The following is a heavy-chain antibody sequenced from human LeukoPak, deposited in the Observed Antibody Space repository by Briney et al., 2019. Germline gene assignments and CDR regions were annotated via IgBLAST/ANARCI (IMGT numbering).Heavy chain of an antibody. J-gene: IGHJ4*02. D-gene: IGHD6-19*01. CDR2: IQYDGISK. CDR1: GLIFSNYG. V-gene: IGHV3-30*02. CDR3: VEEAGSVAGRFDH. Sequence: EGSLRLSCAASGLIFSNYGMHWVRQAPGKGLEWVTFIQYDGISKYYADSVKGRFTISRDNSKNTLYLQMNSLRPEDTTVYYCVEEAGSVAGRFDHWGQGNMVTVSS.